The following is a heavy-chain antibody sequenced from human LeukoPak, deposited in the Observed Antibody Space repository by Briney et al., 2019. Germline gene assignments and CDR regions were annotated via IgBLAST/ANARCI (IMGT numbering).Heavy chain of an antibody. V-gene: IGHV1-18*01. CDR3: ARTPRYDFWSGYSNWFDP. Sequence: GASVNVSCKASDYTFTKYGLSWVRQTPGQGLEWMGWISTYNGNTIYAQKFQVRVTMTTDTSTSTAYMELRSLRSDDTAVYYCARTPRYDFWSGYSNWFDPWGQGTLVTVSS. J-gene: IGHJ5*02. CDR2: ISTYNGNT. D-gene: IGHD3-3*01. CDR1: DYTFTKYG.